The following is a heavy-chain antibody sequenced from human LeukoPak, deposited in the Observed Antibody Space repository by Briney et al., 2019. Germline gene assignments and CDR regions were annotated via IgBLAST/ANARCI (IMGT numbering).Heavy chain of an antibody. CDR1: GFTFNSYA. D-gene: IGHD4-11*01. Sequence: PGGSLRLSCAASGFTFNSYAMSWVRQAPGKGLEWVSGIRGSGGGTPYAESVKGRFTISRDNSKNTLYLQMNSLRAEDTAVYYCAKGPYDYSNHYIDYWGQGTLVTVSS. V-gene: IGHV3-23*01. J-gene: IGHJ4*02. CDR2: IRGSGGGT. CDR3: AKGPYDYSNHYIDY.